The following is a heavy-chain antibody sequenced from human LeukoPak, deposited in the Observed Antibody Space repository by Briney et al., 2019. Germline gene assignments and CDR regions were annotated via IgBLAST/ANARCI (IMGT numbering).Heavy chain of an antibody. D-gene: IGHD3-10*01. CDR3: AKGGGSYYIRGAFDI. V-gene: IGHV3-21*04. CDR1: GFTFSSFT. Sequence: GGSLRLSCAASGFTFSSFTMNWVRQAPGKGLEWVSSISSSSSYIYYADSLKGRFTISRDNAKNSLYLQMNSLRAEDTAVYYCAKGGGSYYIRGAFDIWGQGTMVTVSS. CDR2: ISSSSSYI. J-gene: IGHJ3*02.